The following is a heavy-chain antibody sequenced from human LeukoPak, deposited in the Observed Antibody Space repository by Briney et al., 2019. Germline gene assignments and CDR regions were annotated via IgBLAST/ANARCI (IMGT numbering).Heavy chain of an antibody. CDR1: GYTITSYD. J-gene: IGHJ6*03. CDR2: MNPNSGNT. V-gene: IGHV1-8*01. CDR3: ARGVINNYYYYYMDV. D-gene: IGHD3-22*01. Sequence: ASVKVSCKASGYTITSYDINWVRQATGQGLEWMGWMNPNSGNTGYAQKFQGRVTMTRNTSISTAYMELSSLRSEDTAVYYCARGVINNYYYYYMDVWGKGTTVTVSS.